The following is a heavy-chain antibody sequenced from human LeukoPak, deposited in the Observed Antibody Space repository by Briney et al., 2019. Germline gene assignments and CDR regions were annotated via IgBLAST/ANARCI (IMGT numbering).Heavy chain of an antibody. CDR1: GFTFTSYS. Sequence: PGGSLILSCAASGFTFTSYSMNWVRQAPGRGLEWVSSISSSSTYIYYADSVKGRFTISRDNAKNSLYLQMNSLRAEDTAVYYCAKDLGDSSGYYLGYFDYWGQGTLVTVSS. V-gene: IGHV3-21*04. D-gene: IGHD3-22*01. CDR3: AKDLGDSSGYYLGYFDY. CDR2: ISSSSTYI. J-gene: IGHJ4*02.